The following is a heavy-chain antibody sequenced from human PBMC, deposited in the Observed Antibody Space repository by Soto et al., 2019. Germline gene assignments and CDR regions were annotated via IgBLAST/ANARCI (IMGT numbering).Heavy chain of an antibody. CDR2: INHDGSKT. D-gene: IGHD6-13*01. V-gene: IGHV3-74*01. CDR1: QFSFIIYG. CDR3: VREPWGFSGTWYDY. J-gene: IGHJ4*02. Sequence: GTLILSCTASQFSFIIYGMHWVRQVPGKGPSWVSRINHDGSKTEYADSVKGRFTISRDNTNNTLYLQMNSLRVEDTAMYYCVREPWGFSGTWYDYWGQGTLVTVS.